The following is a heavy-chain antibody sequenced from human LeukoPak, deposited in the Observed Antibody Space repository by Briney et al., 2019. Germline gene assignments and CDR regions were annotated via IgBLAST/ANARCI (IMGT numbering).Heavy chain of an antibody. Sequence: SETLSLTCTISGGSVSDYYWSWIRQSPGKGLEWIGYIYHTGSTSYSPSLKSRVTISADTSQNQFSLKLGSVTAADTAVYYCWRTTEGGYIGYFYYYYMDVWGKGTTVTISS. J-gene: IGHJ6*03. D-gene: IGHD5-18*01. CDR3: WRTTEGGYIGYFYYYYMDV. V-gene: IGHV4-59*02. CDR2: IYHTGST. CDR1: GGSVSDYY.